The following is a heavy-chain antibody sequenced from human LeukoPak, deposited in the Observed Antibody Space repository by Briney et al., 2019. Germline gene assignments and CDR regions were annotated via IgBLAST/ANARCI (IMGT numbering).Heavy chain of an antibody. Sequence: SETLSLTCTVSGGSISSYYWSWIRQPAGKGLECIGRIYTSGSTKYNPSLKSRVTMSVDITMNQYSLKLSSVTAADTAVYYCARLRVRGYGYGPWEGPTWLDYWGQGTLVTVSS. D-gene: IGHD5-18*01. CDR3: ARLRVRGYGYGPWEGPTWLDY. V-gene: IGHV4-4*07. CDR1: GGSISSYY. CDR2: IYTSGST. J-gene: IGHJ4*02.